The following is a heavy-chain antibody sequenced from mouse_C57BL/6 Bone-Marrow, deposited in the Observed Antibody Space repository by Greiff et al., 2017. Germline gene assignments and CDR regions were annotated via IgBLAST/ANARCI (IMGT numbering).Heavy chain of an antibody. J-gene: IGHJ2*01. CDR1: GYSFTGYY. CDR2: INPSTGGT. Sequence: DVQLQESGPELVKPGASVKISCKASGYSFTGYYMNWVKQSPEKSLEWIGEINPSTGGTTYNQKFKATATLTVDKSSSSAYMQLKSLTSEDSAVYYCARSGGRITTVVADVDYWGQGTTLTVSS. D-gene: IGHD1-1*01. CDR3: ARSGGRITTVVADVDY. V-gene: IGHV1-42*01.